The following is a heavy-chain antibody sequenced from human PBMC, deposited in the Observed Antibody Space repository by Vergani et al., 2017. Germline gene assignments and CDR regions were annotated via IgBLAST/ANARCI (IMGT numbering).Heavy chain of an antibody. CDR2: IYNSGST. CDR3: AREEQRDNWFDP. V-gene: IGHV4-38-2*02. D-gene: IGHD6-25*01. Sequence: QVQLQESGPGLVKPSETLSLTCAVSGYSISSGYYWGWIRQPPGKGLEWIGSIYNSGSTYYNPSLKSRVTISVDTAKNQFSLKLSSVTVEDTAVYYCAREEQRDNWFDPWGQGTLVTVSS. CDR1: GYSISSGYY. J-gene: IGHJ5*02.